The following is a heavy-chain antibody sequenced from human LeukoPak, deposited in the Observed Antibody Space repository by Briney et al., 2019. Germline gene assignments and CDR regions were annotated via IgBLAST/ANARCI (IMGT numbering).Heavy chain of an antibody. CDR2: ISYEGRNI. CDR1: GFTFSSYG. CDR3: AKDRGSSSAAYGMDV. D-gene: IGHD6-13*01. Sequence: GGSLRLSCAASGFTFSSYGMHWVRQAPGKGLEWVTVISYEGRNIFYADSVKGRFTISRDNAKNSLYLQMNSLRAEDTAVYYCAKDRGSSSAAYGMDVWGQGTTVTVSS. V-gene: IGHV3-30*18. J-gene: IGHJ6*02.